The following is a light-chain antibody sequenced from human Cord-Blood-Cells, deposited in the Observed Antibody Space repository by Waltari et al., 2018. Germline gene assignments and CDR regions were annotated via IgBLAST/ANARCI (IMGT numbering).Light chain of an antibody. V-gene: IGLV3-19*01. J-gene: IGLJ2*01. Sequence: SSELTQDPAVSVALGQTVRITCQGDSLRSYYAIWYQQKPGQAPVLVIYGKNHRPSGIPDRFSGSSSGNTASLTITGAQAEDEADYYCNSRDSSGNHVVFGGGTKLTVL. CDR1: SLRSYY. CDR2: GKN. CDR3: NSRDSSGNHVV.